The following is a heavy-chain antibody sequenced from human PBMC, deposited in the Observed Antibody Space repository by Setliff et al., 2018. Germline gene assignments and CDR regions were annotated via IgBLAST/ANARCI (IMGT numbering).Heavy chain of an antibody. CDR2: MNPNSGNT. CDR1: GYTFTSYD. V-gene: IGHV1-8*02. Sequence: GASVKVSCKASGYTFTSYDINWVRQATGQGLEWMGWMNPNSGNTGYAQKFQGRVTMTRNTSISTAYMELSSLRSEDTAVSYCAGRVGSVGIQLPDYWGPGTLVAVAS. D-gene: IGHD5-18*01. CDR3: AGRVGSVGIQLPDY. J-gene: IGHJ4*02.